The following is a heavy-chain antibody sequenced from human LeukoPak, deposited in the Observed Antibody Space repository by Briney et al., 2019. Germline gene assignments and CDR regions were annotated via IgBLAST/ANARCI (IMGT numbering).Heavy chain of an antibody. CDR3: ARWGQLLWFGELSTNFDY. D-gene: IGHD3-10*01. Sequence: GGSLRLSCAASGFTFSSYWMSWVRQAPGKGLEWVANIKQDGSEKYYVDSGKGGFTISRDNAKNSLYLQMNSLRAEDTAVYYCARWGQLLWFGELSTNFDYWGQGTLVTVSS. V-gene: IGHV3-7*04. J-gene: IGHJ4*02. CDR1: GFTFSSYW. CDR2: IKQDGSEK.